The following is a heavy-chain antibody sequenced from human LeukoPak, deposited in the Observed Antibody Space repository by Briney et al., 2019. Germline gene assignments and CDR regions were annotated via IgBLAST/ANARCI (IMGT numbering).Heavy chain of an antibody. J-gene: IGHJ4*02. CDR2: MNEYSTTI. CDR3: ARGGVNPVDH. V-gene: IGHV3-74*01. D-gene: IGHD1-14*01. CDR1: GFPFNSFW. Sequence: PAGSLRLSCAASGFPFNSFWMHWVRQAPGKGLVWVSDMNEYSTTISYADSVKGRFTISRDNAKSILYLQMNNLRAEDTAMYFCARGGVNPVDHWGQGTLVTVSS.